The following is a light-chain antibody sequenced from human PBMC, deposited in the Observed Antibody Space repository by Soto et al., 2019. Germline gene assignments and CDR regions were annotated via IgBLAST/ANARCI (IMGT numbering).Light chain of an antibody. CDR1: QSISSW. CDR3: QQYNSYST. Sequence: DIHMTQSPSTLSTSVGDRVSITCLASQSISSWLAWYHQKPGKAPKLLIYDASSMKSGGPSRFSGSGSGTEFTLTISSLQTDDFATYYCQQYNSYSTFGQGTKVDIK. CDR2: DAS. J-gene: IGKJ1*01. V-gene: IGKV1-5*01.